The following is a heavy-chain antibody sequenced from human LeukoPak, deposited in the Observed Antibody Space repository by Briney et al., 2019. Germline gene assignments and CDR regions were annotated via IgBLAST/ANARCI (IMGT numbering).Heavy chain of an antibody. Sequence: GRSLRLSCAASGFTFDDYAMHWVRQAPGEGLEWVSGISWNSGSMGYADSVKGRFTISRDNAKNSLYLQMNSLRAEDMALYYCAKDLTHYYDSSGYFDHWGQGTLVTVSS. D-gene: IGHD3-22*01. CDR1: GFTFDDYA. J-gene: IGHJ4*02. V-gene: IGHV3-9*03. CDR2: ISWNSGSM. CDR3: AKDLTHYYDSSGYFDH.